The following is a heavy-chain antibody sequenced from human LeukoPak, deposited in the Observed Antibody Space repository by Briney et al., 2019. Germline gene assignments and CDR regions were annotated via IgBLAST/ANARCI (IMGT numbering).Heavy chain of an antibody. CDR2: INHSGST. Sequence: PSETLSLTCAVYGGSFSGYYWSWIRQPPGKGLEWIGEINHSGSTNYNPSLKSRVTISVDTSKNQLSLKLSSVTAADTAVYYCARERVRYDYSNWFDPWGQGTLVTVSS. J-gene: IGHJ5*02. D-gene: IGHD5-12*01. CDR1: GGSFSGYY. CDR3: ARERVRYDYSNWFDP. V-gene: IGHV4-34*01.